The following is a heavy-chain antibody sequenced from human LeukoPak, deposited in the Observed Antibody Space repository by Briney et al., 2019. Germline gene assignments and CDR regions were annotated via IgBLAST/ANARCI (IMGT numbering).Heavy chain of an antibody. Sequence: GGSLRLSCAASGFTFSSYAMHWVRQAPGKGLEWVAVISYDGSNKYYADSVKGRFTISRDNAKNSLYLQMNSLRAEDTAVYYCARDVPHMDVWGQGTTVTVSS. CDR3: ARDVPHMDV. V-gene: IGHV3-30-3*01. J-gene: IGHJ6*02. CDR1: GFTFSSYA. CDR2: ISYDGSNK.